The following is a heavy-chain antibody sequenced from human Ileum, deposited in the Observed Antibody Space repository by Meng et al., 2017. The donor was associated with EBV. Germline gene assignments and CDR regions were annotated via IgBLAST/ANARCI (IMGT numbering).Heavy chain of an antibody. CDR3: ARGREYTGQLDL. D-gene: IGHD5-18*01. CDR2: IFHSGHT. V-gene: IGHV4-34*02. J-gene: IGHJ5*02. CDR1: VGAFNAYY. Sequence: QGKIEQRGAGSLKPSGTPSLPCDVSVGAFNAYYWTWIRQSPGGGLEWIGEIFHSGHTNYNPSLESRVSMSVATSKKQFSLLLSSVTAADSGLYFCARGREYTGQLDLWGLGTLVTVSS.